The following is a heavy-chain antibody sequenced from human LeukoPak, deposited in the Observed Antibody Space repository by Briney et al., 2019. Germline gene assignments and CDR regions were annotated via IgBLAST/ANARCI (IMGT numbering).Heavy chain of an antibody. CDR2: VDPEDGET. V-gene: IGHV1-69-2*01. D-gene: IGHD5-12*01. CDR1: GYTFTDYY. J-gene: IGHJ4*02. Sequence: ASVKVSCKVSGYTFTDYYMHWVQQAPGKGLEWMGLVDPEDGETIYAEKFQGRLTITADTSTDTGYMELSSLRSEDTAVYYCATEWPTSFDYWGQGTLVTVSS. CDR3: ATEWPTSFDY.